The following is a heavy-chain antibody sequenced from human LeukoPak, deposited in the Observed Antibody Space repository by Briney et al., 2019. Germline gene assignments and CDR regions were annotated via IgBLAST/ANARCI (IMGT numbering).Heavy chain of an antibody. D-gene: IGHD5-12*01. V-gene: IGHV4-34*01. CDR3: ARLSGYDAFDI. Sequence: PSETLSLTRAVYGGSFSGYYWSWIRQPPGKGLEWIGEINHSGSTNYNPSLKSRVTISVDTSKNQFSLKLSSVTAADTAVYYCARLSGYDAFDIWGQGTMVTVSS. J-gene: IGHJ3*02. CDR2: INHSGST. CDR1: GGSFSGYY.